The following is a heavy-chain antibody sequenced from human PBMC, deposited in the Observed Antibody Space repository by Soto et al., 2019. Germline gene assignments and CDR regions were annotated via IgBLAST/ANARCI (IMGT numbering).Heavy chain of an antibody. CDR3: ARSTYSHLLTGYWRGSTHVPDDY. CDR1: GFTFSSYS. J-gene: IGHJ4*02. V-gene: IGHV3-48*01. CDR2: ISSSSSTI. Sequence: PGGSLRLSCAASGFTFSSYSMNWVRQAPGKGLEWVSYISSSSSTIYYADAVKGRFTISSATAKNSLYLQMNSLRAEDTAVYYCARSTYSHLLTGYWRGSTHVPDDYWSQGTLVTVSS. D-gene: IGHD3-9*01.